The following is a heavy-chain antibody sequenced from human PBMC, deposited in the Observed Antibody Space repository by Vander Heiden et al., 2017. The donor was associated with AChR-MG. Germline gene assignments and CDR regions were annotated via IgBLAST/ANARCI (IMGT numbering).Heavy chain of an antibody. CDR1: GFPFHDYA. CDR2: ISWSSGSI. J-gene: IGHJ6*02. D-gene: IGHD6-6*01. CDR3: AKDEYCSFTGGRMDV. V-gene: IGHV3-9*01. Sequence: EVQLVESGGGLVQPGRSLRLPCAASGFPFHDYAVHWVRQAPGKGLEWVSGISWSSGSIGYADSVKGRFTISRDNAKNSLYLQMNSLRAEDTALYYCAKDEYCSFTGGRMDVWGQGTTVTVSS.